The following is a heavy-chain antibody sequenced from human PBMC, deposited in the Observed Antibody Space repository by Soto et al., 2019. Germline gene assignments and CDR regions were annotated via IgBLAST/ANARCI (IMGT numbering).Heavy chain of an antibody. CDR1: GFTFSSYA. CDR2: ITGSGVNT. D-gene: IGHD6-13*01. CDR3: AKDRVAAAGTGFVAFDI. J-gene: IGHJ3*02. Sequence: GSLRLSCAASGFTFSSYAMSWVRQAPGKGLEWVSTITGSGVNTHYADSVKGRFTISRDNSKNTLYLQMNSLRVEDTAVYYCAKDRVAAAGTGFVAFDIWGQGTMVTVSS. V-gene: IGHV3-23*01.